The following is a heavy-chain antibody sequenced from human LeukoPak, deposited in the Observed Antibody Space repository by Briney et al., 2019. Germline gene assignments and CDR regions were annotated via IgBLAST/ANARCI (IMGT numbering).Heavy chain of an antibody. V-gene: IGHV3-7*01. CDR1: GFTFSNYW. Sequence: GESLRLSCAASGFTFSNYWMNWVRQAPGKGLGWVAKIKQDGSGTSYVDSVKGRFTISRDNAKNSLYLQMNSLRAEDSAVYYCARDKLRDGYNIWRDYYYYYGMDVWGQGTTVTVSS. CDR2: IKQDGSGT. D-gene: IGHD5-24*01. J-gene: IGHJ6*02. CDR3: ARDKLRDGYNIWRDYYYYYGMDV.